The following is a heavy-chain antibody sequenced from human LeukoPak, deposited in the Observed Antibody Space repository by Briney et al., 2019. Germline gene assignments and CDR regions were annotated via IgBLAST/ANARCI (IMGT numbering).Heavy chain of an antibody. J-gene: IGHJ6*03. Sequence: SETLSLTCTVSGGSISRSSYYWGWIRQPPGKGLEWIGSIYYSGNTYYNPSLKSRVTISVDTSKNQFSLKLSSVTAADTAVYFWARDWGVEGRPGYMDVWGKGTTVTVSS. CDR2: IYYSGNT. D-gene: IGHD3-10*01. V-gene: IGHV4-39*07. CDR1: GGSISRSSYY. CDR3: ARDWGVEGRPGYMDV.